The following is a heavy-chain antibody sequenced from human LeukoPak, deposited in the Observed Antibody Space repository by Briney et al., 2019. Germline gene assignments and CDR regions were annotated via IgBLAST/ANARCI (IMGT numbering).Heavy chain of an antibody. CDR1: GFTFSSYS. Sequence: GWSLRLSCAASGFTFSSYSMYWVRQAPGKGLEWVSSISSSSSYIYYADSVKGRFTISRGNAKNSLYLQMNSLRAEDTAVYYCARDTYYDFWSGYWGFDYWGQGTLVTVSS. J-gene: IGHJ4*02. CDR2: ISSSSSYI. D-gene: IGHD3-3*01. CDR3: ARDTYYDFWSGYWGFDY. V-gene: IGHV3-21*01.